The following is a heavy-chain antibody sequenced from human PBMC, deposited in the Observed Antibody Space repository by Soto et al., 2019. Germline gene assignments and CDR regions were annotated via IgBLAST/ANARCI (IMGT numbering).Heavy chain of an antibody. CDR2: INPSGGST. J-gene: IGHJ3*02. CDR1: GYTFTSYY. Sequence: ASVNVSCKASGYTFTSYYMHWVRQAPGQGLKWMGIINPSGGSTSYAQKFQGRVTMTRDTSTSTVYMELSSLRSEDTVVYYCAMIAGYSSSKDDAFDIWGQGTMVTVSS. V-gene: IGHV1-46*03. D-gene: IGHD6-13*01. CDR3: AMIAGYSSSKDDAFDI.